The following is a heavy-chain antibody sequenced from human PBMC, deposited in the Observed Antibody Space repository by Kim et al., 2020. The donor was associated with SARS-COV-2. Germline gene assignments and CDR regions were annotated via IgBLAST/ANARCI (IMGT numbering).Heavy chain of an antibody. Sequence: GGSLRLSCAASGFTFSSYGMHWVRQAPGKGLEWVAVIWYDGSNKYYADSVKGRFTISRDNSKNTLYLQMNSLRAEDTAVYYCARDQETDYGDYMVFDYWGQGTLVTVSS. V-gene: IGHV3-33*01. D-gene: IGHD4-17*01. J-gene: IGHJ4*02. CDR2: IWYDGSNK. CDR3: ARDQETDYGDYMVFDY. CDR1: GFTFSSYG.